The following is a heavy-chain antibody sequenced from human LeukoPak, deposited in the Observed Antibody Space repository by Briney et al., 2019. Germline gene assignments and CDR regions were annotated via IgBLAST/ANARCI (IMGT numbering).Heavy chain of an antibody. V-gene: IGHV4-30-2*01. CDR2: IYHSGST. CDR1: GGSISSGGYS. D-gene: IGHD2-21*01. CDR3: ARGLNRLVDY. J-gene: IGHJ4*02. Sequence: PSQTLSLTCAVSGGSISSGGYSWSWIRQPLGKGLEWIGYIYHSGSTYYNPSLKSRVTISVDRYKNQFSLKLSSVTAADTAVYYCARGLNRLVDYWGQGTLVTVSS.